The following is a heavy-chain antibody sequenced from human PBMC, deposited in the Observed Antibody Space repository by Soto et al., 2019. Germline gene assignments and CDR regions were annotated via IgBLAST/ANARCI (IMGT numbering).Heavy chain of an antibody. CDR3: ARGSKLRFLEWSDI. Sequence: SVKVSCKASGGTFSSYAISWVRQAPGQGLEWMGGIIPIFGTANYAQKFQGRVTITADESTSTAYMELSSLRSEDTAVYYCARGSKLRFLEWSDIWGQGTTVTVSS. V-gene: IGHV1-69*13. CDR1: GGTFSSYA. J-gene: IGHJ6*02. CDR2: IIPIFGTA. D-gene: IGHD3-3*01.